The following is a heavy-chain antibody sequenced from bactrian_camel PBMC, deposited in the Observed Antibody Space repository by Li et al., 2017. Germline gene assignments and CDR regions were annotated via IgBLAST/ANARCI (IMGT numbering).Heavy chain of an antibody. J-gene: IGHJ4*01. V-gene: IGHV3-2*01. Sequence: VQLVESGGGLVQPGGSLGLSCAASGFFFSSYYMNWVRQAPGKGLEWVSSIYSDISNTYYADSVKGRLTASRDNAKNTVYLQMNSLKSEDTALYYCATTRRLYGGPGLDYNYWGQGTQVTVS. CDR1: GFFFSSYY. CDR2: IYSDISNT. D-gene: IGHD6*01. CDR3: ATTRRLYGGPGLDYNY.